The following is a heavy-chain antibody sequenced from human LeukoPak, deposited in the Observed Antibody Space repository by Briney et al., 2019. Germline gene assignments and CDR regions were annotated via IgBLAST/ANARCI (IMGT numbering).Heavy chain of an antibody. V-gene: IGHV3-30*18. D-gene: IGHD4-23*01. CDR2: ISYDGSNK. J-gene: IGHJ3*02. CDR1: GFTFSSYG. Sequence: ARSLSLSCAASGFTFSSYGMHWVRQAPGKGLEWVAVISYDGSNKYYADSVKGRFTISRDNSKNTLYLQMNSLRAEDTAVYYCAKDQSRWRGGDAFDIWGQGTMVTVSS. CDR3: AKDQSRWRGGDAFDI.